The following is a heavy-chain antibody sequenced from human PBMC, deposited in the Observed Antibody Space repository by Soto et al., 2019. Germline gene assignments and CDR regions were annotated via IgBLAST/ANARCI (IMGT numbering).Heavy chain of an antibody. J-gene: IGHJ6*02. D-gene: IGHD3-9*01. V-gene: IGHV1-2*04. Sequence: ASVKVSCKASGYTFTVYYMHWVRQAPGQGLEWMGWINPNSGGTNYAQKFQGWVTMTRDTSISTAYMELSRLRSDDTAVYYCARDGAYYDILTGVWIGRDYYYGMDVWGQGTTVTVSS. CDR2: INPNSGGT. CDR3: ARDGAYYDILTGVWIGRDYYYGMDV. CDR1: GYTFTVYY.